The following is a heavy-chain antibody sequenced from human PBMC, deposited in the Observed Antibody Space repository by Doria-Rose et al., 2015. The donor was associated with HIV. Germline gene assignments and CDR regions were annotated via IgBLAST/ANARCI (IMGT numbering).Heavy chain of an antibody. CDR3: ARIKSSRWYHKYYFDF. Sequence: QVQLVQSGPVLVKPTETLTLTCTVSGVSLSSPGMGVSWIRQPPGRALEWLADIFSDDDRSYKTSLKSRLTISRGTSKSQVVLTMTDMDPVDTATYYCARIKSSRWYHKYYFDFWGQGTLVIVPA. CDR1: GVSLSSPGMG. V-gene: IGHV2-26*01. CDR2: IFSDDDR. J-gene: IGHJ4*02. D-gene: IGHD6-13*01.